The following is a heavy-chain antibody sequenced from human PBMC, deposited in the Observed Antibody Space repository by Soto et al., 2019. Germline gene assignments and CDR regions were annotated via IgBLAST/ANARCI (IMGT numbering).Heavy chain of an antibody. Sequence: PSETLSLTCTVSGGSISSYYWSWIRQPPEKGLEWIGYIYYSGGTNYNPSLKSRVTISVDTSKNQFSLKLSSVTAADTAVYYCARVNVDDFWSGYRRIYYFDYWGQGTLVTVSS. J-gene: IGHJ4*02. V-gene: IGHV4-59*08. CDR3: ARVNVDDFWSGYRRIYYFDY. CDR2: IYYSGGT. CDR1: GGSISSYY. D-gene: IGHD3-3*01.